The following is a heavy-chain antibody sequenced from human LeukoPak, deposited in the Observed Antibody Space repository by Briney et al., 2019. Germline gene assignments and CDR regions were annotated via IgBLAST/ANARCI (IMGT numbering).Heavy chain of an antibody. J-gene: IGHJ4*02. Sequence: SVKVSCKASGGSFSRYAISWVRQAPGQGLEWMGGIIPIFGTANYAQKFQGRVTITADESTRTAYMELRTLRSEDTAIYYCARGSGETGGYYYVYWGRGTLVTVSS. V-gene: IGHV1-69*13. CDR1: GGSFSRYA. CDR2: IIPIFGTA. D-gene: IGHD3-22*01. CDR3: ARGSGETGGYYYVY.